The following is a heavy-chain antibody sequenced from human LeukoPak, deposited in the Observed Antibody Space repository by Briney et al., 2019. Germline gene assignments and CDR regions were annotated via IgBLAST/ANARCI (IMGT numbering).Heavy chain of an antibody. CDR1: GGSFSGYY. CDR2: IYYSGST. V-gene: IGHV4-59*01. J-gene: IGHJ5*02. CDR3: ARGGYYGSGNDFRFDP. D-gene: IGHD3-10*01. Sequence: PSETLSLTCAVYGGSFSGYYWSWIRQPPGKGLEWIGYIYYSGSTNYKPSLKSRVTISVDTSKNQFSMKLSSVTAADTAVYYCARGGYYGSGNDFRFDPWGQGTLVTVSS.